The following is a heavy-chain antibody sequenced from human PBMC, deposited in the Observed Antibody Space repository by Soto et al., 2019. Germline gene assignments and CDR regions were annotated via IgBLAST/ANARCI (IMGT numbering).Heavy chain of an antibody. D-gene: IGHD1-26*01. CDR3: ARMATSGTLNWFDP. V-gene: IGHV1-8*01. J-gene: IGHJ5*02. Sequence: QAHLVQSGAEVKEPGASVKVSCKASGYTFTNYDISWVRQATGQGLEWMGWMNPNSANTGYAQKFQGRVTMTRDTSISTAYMELSSLIAEDTAIYYCARMATSGTLNWFDPWGQGTLVTVSS. CDR1: GYTFTNYD. CDR2: MNPNSANT.